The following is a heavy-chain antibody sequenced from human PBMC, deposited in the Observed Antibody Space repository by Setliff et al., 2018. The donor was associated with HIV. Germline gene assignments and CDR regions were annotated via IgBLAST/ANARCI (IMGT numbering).Heavy chain of an antibody. J-gene: IGHJ6*02. CDR3: ARDSYSSSWYGLNYYYYGMDV. Sequence: SGGSLRLSCAASGFTFSSYSMHWVRQAPGKGLEWVAVISYDGSNKYYADSVKGRFTISRDNSKNTLYLQMNSLRAEDTAVYYCARDSYSSSWYGLNYYYYGMDVWGQGTTVTVSS. D-gene: IGHD6-13*01. CDR2: ISYDGSNK. V-gene: IGHV3-30*04. CDR1: GFTFSSYS.